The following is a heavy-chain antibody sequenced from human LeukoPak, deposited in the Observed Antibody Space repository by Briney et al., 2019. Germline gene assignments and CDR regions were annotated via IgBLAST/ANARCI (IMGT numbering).Heavy chain of an antibody. D-gene: IGHD6-19*01. CDR1: GFTFSSYS. CDR2: ISYDGSNK. CDR3: ARDPIAVAGNTGYFDY. V-gene: IGHV3-30*04. J-gene: IGHJ4*02. Sequence: GGSLTLSCAASGFTFSSYSMHWVRQAPGKGLEWVGVISYDGSNKYYADSVKGRFTISRDNSKNTLYLQMNSLRAEDTAVYYCARDPIAVAGNTGYFDYWGQGTLVTVSS.